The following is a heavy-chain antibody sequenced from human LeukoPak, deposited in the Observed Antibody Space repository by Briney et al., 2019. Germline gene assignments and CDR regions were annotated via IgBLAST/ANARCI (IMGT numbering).Heavy chain of an antibody. Sequence: GGSLRLSCAASGFTFSSYAMSWVRQAPGKGLEWVSAISGSGGSTYYADSVKGRFTIPRDNSKNTLYLQMNSLRAEDTAVYYCAKDGDILTGYYNAPELHFDYWGQGTLVTVSS. CDR3: AKDGDILTGYYNAPELHFDY. CDR1: GFTFSSYA. D-gene: IGHD3-9*01. V-gene: IGHV3-23*01. CDR2: ISGSGGST. J-gene: IGHJ4*02.